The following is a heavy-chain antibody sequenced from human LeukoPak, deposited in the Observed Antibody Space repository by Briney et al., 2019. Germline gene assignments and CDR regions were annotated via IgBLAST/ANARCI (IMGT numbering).Heavy chain of an antibody. CDR3: ARGPSWSSSIALARYYYYYMDV. D-gene: IGHD6-13*01. CDR2: FSVSDKTT. Sequence: GGTLRLSCAASGFTFSSYAMSWVRQAPGKGLEWVSGFSVSDKTTYYADSVKGRFTISRDNSKNTPYLQINSLRAEDTAVYYCARGPSWSSSIALARYYYYYMDVWGKGTTVTVSS. V-gene: IGHV3-23*01. CDR1: GFTFSSYA. J-gene: IGHJ6*03.